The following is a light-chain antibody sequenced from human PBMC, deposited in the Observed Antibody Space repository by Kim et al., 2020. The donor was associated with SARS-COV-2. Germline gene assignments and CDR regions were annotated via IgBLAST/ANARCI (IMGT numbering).Light chain of an antibody. J-gene: IGKJ2*01. Sequence: EIVMTQSPATLSVSPGERATLSCRASQSVSSNLAWYLQKPGQAPRLLIYGASTRATGIPARFSGSGSGTEFTLTISSLQSEDFAVYYCQQYNNWPPYTFGKGTKLEI. V-gene: IGKV3-15*01. CDR2: GAS. CDR3: QQYNNWPPYT. CDR1: QSVSSN.